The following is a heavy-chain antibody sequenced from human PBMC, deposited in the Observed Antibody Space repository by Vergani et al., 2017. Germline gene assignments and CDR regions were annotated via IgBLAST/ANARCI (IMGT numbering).Heavy chain of an antibody. Sequence: QVQLVQSGAEVKKPGASVKVSCKASGYTFTDYIMHWVRQAPGQGLEWMGWINPNSGGTNYAQKFQGRVTMTRDTSISTAYMELSNLRSDDTAVYYCARVVTSSNRYYFDYWGQGTLVTVSS. CDR2: INPNSGGT. CDR3: ARVVTSSNRYYFDY. D-gene: IGHD2-2*01. J-gene: IGHJ4*02. CDR1: GYTFTDYI. V-gene: IGHV1-2*02.